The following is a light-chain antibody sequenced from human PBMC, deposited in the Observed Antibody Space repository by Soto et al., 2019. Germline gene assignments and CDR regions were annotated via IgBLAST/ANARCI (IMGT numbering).Light chain of an antibody. J-gene: IGLJ2*01. V-gene: IGLV1-40*01. Sequence: QSVLTQPTSVSGAPGQRVTISCTGSSSNIGAGYDVHWYQQLPGTAPKLLIYGNINRPSGVPDRFSGSKSGTSASLAITGLQAEDEAYYYCQSYDSSLSGVLFGGGTQLTVL. CDR1: SSNIGAGYD. CDR2: GNI. CDR3: QSYDSSLSGVL.